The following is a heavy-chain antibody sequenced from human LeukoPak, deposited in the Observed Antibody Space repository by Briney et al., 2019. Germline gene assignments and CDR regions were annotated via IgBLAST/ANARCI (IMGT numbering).Heavy chain of an antibody. CDR2: IIPIFGTA. V-gene: IGHV1-69*05. Sequence: SVKVSCKASGGTFSSYAISWVRQAPGQGLEWVGRIIPIFGTANYAQKFQGRVTITTDESTSTAYMELSSLRSEDTAVYYCARDLSFLGRYYYYMDVWGKGTTVTVSS. J-gene: IGHJ6*03. D-gene: IGHD3-10*01. CDR1: GGTFSSYA. CDR3: ARDLSFLGRYYYYMDV.